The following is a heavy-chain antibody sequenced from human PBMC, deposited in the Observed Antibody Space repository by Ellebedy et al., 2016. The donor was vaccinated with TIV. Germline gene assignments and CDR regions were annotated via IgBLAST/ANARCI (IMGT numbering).Heavy chain of an antibody. V-gene: IGHV1-46*01. CDR1: GYTFTSYF. D-gene: IGHD3-22*01. Sequence: AASVKVSCKTSGYTFTSYFMHWVRQAPGQGLEWMGIINPSVGSTNYAQKFQGRVTMTSDTSTSTVYMELSRLRSEDTAMYYCARVGSGLQVTTPHFDYWGQGTLVTVSS. CDR2: INPSVGST. J-gene: IGHJ4*02. CDR3: ARVGSGLQVTTPHFDY.